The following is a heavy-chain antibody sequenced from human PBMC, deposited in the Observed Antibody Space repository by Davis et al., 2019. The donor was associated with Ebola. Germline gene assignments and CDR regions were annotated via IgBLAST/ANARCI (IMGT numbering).Heavy chain of an antibody. Sequence: GESLKISCAASGFTFSNAWMSWVRQAPGKGLEWVGRIKSKTDGGTTDYAAPVKGRFTISRDDSKNTLYLQMNSLKTEDTAVYYCTTEGSYYDSSGYPISYWYFDLWGRGTLVTVSS. CDR2: IKSKTDGGTT. CDR3: TTEGSYYDSSGYPISYWYFDL. V-gene: IGHV3-15*01. J-gene: IGHJ2*01. CDR1: GFTFSNAW. D-gene: IGHD3-22*01.